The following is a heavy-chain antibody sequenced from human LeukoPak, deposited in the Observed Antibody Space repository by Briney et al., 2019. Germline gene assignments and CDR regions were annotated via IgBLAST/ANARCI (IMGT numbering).Heavy chain of an antibody. CDR1: GGSISSYY. CDR3: ASLYYYGSGSYYTSFDY. CDR2: IYYSGST. V-gene: IGHV4-59*01. D-gene: IGHD3-10*01. J-gene: IGHJ4*02. Sequence: SETLSLTCTGSGGSISSYYWSWIRQPPGKGLEWLGYIYYSGSTNYNPSLKSRVTISVDTSKNQFSLKLSSVTAADTAVYYCASLYYYGSGSYYTSFDYWGQGTLVTVSS.